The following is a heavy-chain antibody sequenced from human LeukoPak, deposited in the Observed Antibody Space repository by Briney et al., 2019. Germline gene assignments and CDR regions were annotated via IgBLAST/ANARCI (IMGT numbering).Heavy chain of an antibody. Sequence: SETLSLTCTVSGGSISSSYWSWIRQPPGKGLEWVGYIYYTGSTNYNPSLKSRVTISVDTSKNQFSLKLSSLTAADTAIYYCAREYGSGSYDTRWGQGTLVTVSS. CDR2: IYYTGST. D-gene: IGHD3-10*01. CDR1: GGSISSSY. J-gene: IGHJ4*02. V-gene: IGHV4-59*12. CDR3: AREYGSGSYDTR.